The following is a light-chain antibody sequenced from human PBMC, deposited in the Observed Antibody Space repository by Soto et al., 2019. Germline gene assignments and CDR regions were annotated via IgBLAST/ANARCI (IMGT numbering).Light chain of an antibody. CDR1: SGDVGRYDS. CDR3: SSYTTNRTPV. J-gene: IGLJ2*01. Sequence: QSALTQPASVSGSPGQSLTISCTGTSGDVGRYDSVSWYKHRPGKVPELIIFSDRFSGSKSGNTASLTSSGLQAEDEADYYCSSYTTNRTPVFGGGTKLTVL. V-gene: IGLV2-14*01.